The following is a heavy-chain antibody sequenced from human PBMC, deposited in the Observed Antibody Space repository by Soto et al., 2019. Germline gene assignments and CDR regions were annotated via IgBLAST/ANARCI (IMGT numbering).Heavy chain of an antibody. CDR2: MNPNSGNG. V-gene: IGHV1-8*01. J-gene: IGHJ5*02. CDR3: ARMATSGTLNWFDP. Sequence: GASVKVSCKASGYAFSNNDISWVRHVTGRGLEWMGWMNPNSGNGGYAQKFQGRVTMTRDTSTSTAYLELSSLASDDTAIYYCARMATSGTLNWFDPWGQGTLVTVSS. CDR1: GYAFSNND.